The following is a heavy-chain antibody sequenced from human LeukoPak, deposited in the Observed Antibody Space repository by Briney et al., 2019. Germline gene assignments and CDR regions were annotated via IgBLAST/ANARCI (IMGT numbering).Heavy chain of an antibody. D-gene: IGHD6-19*01. CDR1: GDSVSSNSAA. J-gene: IGHJ6*02. Sequence: SQTLSLTCAISGDSVSSNSAAWNWIRQSPSRGLEWLGRTYYRSKGYNDYAVSVKSRITINPDTSKNQFSLQLNSVTPEDTAVYYCARVVVAPVAGTSYYYYSGMDVWGQGTTVTVSS. CDR3: ARVVVAPVAGTSYYYYSGMDV. CDR2: TYYRSKGYN. V-gene: IGHV6-1*01.